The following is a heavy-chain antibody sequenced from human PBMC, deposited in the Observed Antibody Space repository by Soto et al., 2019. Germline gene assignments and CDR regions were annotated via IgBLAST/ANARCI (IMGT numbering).Heavy chain of an antibody. V-gene: IGHV3-30-3*01. CDR1: GFTFSSYA. Sequence: QVQVVEYGGGVVQPGRSLRLSYAASGFTFSSYAVHWVSQAPGKGLEWVAVISYDGSNKYYADSVKGRFTISRDNSKNTLSLQLNSLRSEDTAVYYCARERVDWYVFAFDNCGQGTLVTVSS. D-gene: IGHD3-9*01. J-gene: IGHJ4*02. CDR3: ARERVDWYVFAFDN. CDR2: ISYDGSNK.